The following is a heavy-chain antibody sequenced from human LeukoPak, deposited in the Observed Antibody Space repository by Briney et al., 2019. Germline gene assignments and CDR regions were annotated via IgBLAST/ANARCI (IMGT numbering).Heavy chain of an antibody. D-gene: IGHD3-9*01. CDR1: GGSISRYY. CDR2: SNYRGST. Sequence: PSETLSLTCTVSGGSISRYYWSWIRQPPGKGLEWSGYSNYRGSTDYNPPLKSRVTFSVDTSKNQFSLRLSSVTAADTAVYYCGRRTYYDTLTGYNYWYFDLWGRGTLVTVSS. J-gene: IGHJ2*01. CDR3: GRRTYYDTLTGYNYWYFDL. V-gene: IGHV4-59*01.